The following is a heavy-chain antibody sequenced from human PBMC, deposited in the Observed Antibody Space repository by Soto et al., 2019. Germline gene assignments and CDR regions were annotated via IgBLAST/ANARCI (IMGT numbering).Heavy chain of an antibody. CDR2: ISYDGSNK. D-gene: IGHD1-26*01. CDR3: AKEGGGGSYWDYFDY. Sequence: PGGSLRLSCAASGFTFSSYGMHWVRQAPGKGLEWVAVISYDGSNKYYADSVKGRFTISRDNSKNTLYLQMNSLRAEDTAVYYWAKEGGGGSYWDYFDYWGQGALVTVSS. V-gene: IGHV3-30*18. J-gene: IGHJ4*02. CDR1: GFTFSSYG.